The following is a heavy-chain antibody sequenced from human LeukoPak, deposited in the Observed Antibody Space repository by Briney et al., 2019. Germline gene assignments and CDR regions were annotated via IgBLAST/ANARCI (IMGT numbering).Heavy chain of an antibody. J-gene: IGHJ6*03. Sequence: GGSLRLSCAASGFTFSTYGMHWVRQAPGKGLEWVAFITYDGNSGYYAASLKGRFTISRDNSINTLYLQVNSLRPEDTAVYYCAKDTRGMGYYYYYMDVWGKGTTVTISS. CDR1: GFTFSTYG. CDR3: AKDTRGMGYYYYYMDV. V-gene: IGHV3-30*02. CDR2: ITYDGNSG. D-gene: IGHD6-13*01.